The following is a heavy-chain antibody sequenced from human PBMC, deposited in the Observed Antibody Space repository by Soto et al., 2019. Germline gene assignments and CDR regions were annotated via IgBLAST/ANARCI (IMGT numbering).Heavy chain of an antibody. J-gene: IGHJ4*02. CDR3: AHSLRSGLGSYYSPFHY. Sequence: QITLKESGPTLVKPTQTLTLTCTFSGFSLSTSGVGVGWIRQPPGKALEWLALIYWDDDKRYSPSLKSRLTITKDTSKNQVVLTMTNMDPVDTATFYGAHSLRSGLGSYYSPFHYWGQGTLVTVSS. V-gene: IGHV2-5*02. CDR1: GFSLSTSGVG. D-gene: IGHD3-10*01. CDR2: IYWDDDK.